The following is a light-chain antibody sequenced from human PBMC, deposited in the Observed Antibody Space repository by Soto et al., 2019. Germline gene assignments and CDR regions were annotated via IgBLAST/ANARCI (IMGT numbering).Light chain of an antibody. CDR2: DAS. J-gene: IGKJ1*01. CDR1: QSISNY. Sequence: TQSPSSLSASVGDRVTITCRASQSISNYVAWYQHKPGQAPRLLIYDASNRATGVPFRFSGSGSGTDFTLTVSSLEPEDFAVYYCQQRLLWPQTFGQGTKVDIK. CDR3: QQRLLWPQT. V-gene: IGKV3-11*01.